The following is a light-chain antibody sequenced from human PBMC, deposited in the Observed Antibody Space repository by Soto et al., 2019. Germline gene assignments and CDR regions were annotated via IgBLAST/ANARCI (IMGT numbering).Light chain of an antibody. V-gene: IGLV1-40*01. Sequence: QSVLTQPPSVSGAPGQTVTISCTGSTSNIGSGYDVHWYQQPPGAAPKLLIYGNNKRPSGVPDRFSGSKSDTSGSLVITGLQPEDEADYYCQSYDNIVSPFNYVFGTGPKVTVL. J-gene: IGLJ1*01. CDR2: GNN. CDR3: QSYDNIVSPFNYV. CDR1: TSNIGSGYD.